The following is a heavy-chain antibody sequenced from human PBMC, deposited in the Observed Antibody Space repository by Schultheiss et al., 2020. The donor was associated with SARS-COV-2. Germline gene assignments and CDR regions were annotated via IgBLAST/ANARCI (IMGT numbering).Heavy chain of an antibody. CDR2: IIPIFGTA. V-gene: IGHV1-69*13. CDR3: ARGTRDIVVVPAGDYYYYMDV. J-gene: IGHJ6*03. D-gene: IGHD2-2*01. CDR1: GYTFTSYY. Sequence: SVKVSCKASGYTFTSYYMHWVRQAPGQGLEWMGGIIPIFGTANYAQKFQGRVTITADESTSTAYMELSSLRSEDTAVYYCARGTRDIVVVPAGDYYYYMDVWGKGTTVTVSS.